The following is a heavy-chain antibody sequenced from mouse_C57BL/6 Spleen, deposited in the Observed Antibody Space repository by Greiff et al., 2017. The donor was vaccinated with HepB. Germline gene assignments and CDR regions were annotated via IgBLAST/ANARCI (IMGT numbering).Heavy chain of an antibody. Sequence: EVKLQESGPGLVKPSQSLSLTCSVTGYSITSGYYWNWIRQFPGNKLEWMGYISYDGSNNYNPSLKNRISITRDTSKNQFFLKLNSVTTEDTATYYCANYYGSSPHWYFDVWGTGTTVTVSS. D-gene: IGHD1-1*01. CDR3: ANYYGSSPHWYFDV. V-gene: IGHV3-6*01. CDR1: GYSITSGYY. J-gene: IGHJ1*03. CDR2: ISYDGSN.